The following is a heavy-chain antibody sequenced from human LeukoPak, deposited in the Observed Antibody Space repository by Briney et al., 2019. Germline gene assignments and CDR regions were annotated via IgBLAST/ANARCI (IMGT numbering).Heavy chain of an antibody. CDR2: ISSGSSTI. CDR3: AGSTSYGNYYMDV. V-gene: IGHV3-48*03. D-gene: IGHD2-2*01. CDR1: GFTFSSYE. Sequence: GGSLRLSCAASGFTFSSYEMNWVRQAPGKGLEWISYISSGSSTIYYADSVKGRFTISRDNAKNSLYLQMNSLRAEDTAVYYCAGSTSYGNYYMDVWGKGTTVTVSS. J-gene: IGHJ6*03.